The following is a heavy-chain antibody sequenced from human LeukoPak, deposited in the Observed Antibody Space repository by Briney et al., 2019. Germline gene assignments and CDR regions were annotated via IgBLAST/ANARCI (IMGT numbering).Heavy chain of an antibody. CDR3: ARVITMVRGSIPDY. J-gene: IGHJ4*02. Sequence: GGSLRLSCAASGFTLSTYTMNWVRQAPGKGLEWVSSISSSSSYIYYADSVKGRFTISRDNAKNSLYLQMNSLRAEDTAVYYCARVITMVRGSIPDYWGQGTLVTVSS. CDR1: GFTLSTYT. V-gene: IGHV3-21*01. D-gene: IGHD3-10*01. CDR2: ISSSSSYI.